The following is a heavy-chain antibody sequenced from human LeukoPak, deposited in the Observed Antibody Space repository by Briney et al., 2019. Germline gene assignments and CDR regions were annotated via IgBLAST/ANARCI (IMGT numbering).Heavy chain of an antibody. J-gene: IGHJ6*02. CDR3: ARDSGIYDSSGYYGLSYYSMDV. Sequence: PGGSLRLSCAASGFTFASYAMTWVRQAPGKGLEWFSAISGSGGSTYYADSVKGRFTISRDNYKNTLYLQMNSLRAEDTAVYYCARDSGIYDSSGYYGLSYYSMDVWGQGTTVTVSS. D-gene: IGHD3-22*01. V-gene: IGHV3-23*01. CDR2: ISGSGGST. CDR1: GFTFASYA.